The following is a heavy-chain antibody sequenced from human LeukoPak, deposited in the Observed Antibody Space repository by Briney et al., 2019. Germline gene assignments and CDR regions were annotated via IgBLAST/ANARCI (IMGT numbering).Heavy chain of an antibody. V-gene: IGHV1-69*13. D-gene: IGHD2-2*01. CDR3: ARVQDCSSTSCYAYYFDY. Sequence: SVKVSCKASGGTFSSYAISWVRQAPGQGLEWMGGIIPIFGTANYAQKFQGRVTITADESTSTAYMELSSLRSEDTAVYHCARVQDCSSTSCYAYYFDYWGQGTLVAVSS. CDR1: GGTFSSYA. CDR2: IIPIFGTA. J-gene: IGHJ4*02.